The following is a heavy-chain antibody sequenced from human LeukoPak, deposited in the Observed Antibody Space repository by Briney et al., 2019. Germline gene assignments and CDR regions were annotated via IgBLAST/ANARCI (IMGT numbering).Heavy chain of an antibody. CDR1: GYIFTNYD. V-gene: IGHV1-8*01. CDR2: MNPNSGNT. J-gene: IGHJ5*02. Sequence: ASVEVSCKASGYIFTNYDINWVRQATGQGLEWMGWMNPNSGNTGYAQKFQGRVAMTRNTSISTAYTELSSLRSEDTAVYYCARGGTAKSYDSGSYYIGWFDPWGQGTLVTVSS. CDR3: ARGGTAKSYDSGSYYIGWFDP. D-gene: IGHD3-10*01.